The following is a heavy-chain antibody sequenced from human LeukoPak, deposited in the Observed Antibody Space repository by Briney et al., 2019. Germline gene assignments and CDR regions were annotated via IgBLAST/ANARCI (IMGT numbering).Heavy chain of an antibody. J-gene: IGHJ4*02. CDR1: GFTFSSYA. CDR3: AKDHYDFWSGYSLRYFDY. D-gene: IGHD3-3*01. Sequence: HPGGSLRLSCAASGFTFSSYAMSWVRQAPGKGLEWVSAISGSGGSTYHADSVKGRFTISRDNSKNTLYLQMNSLRAEDTAVYYCAKDHYDFWSGYSLRYFDYWGQGTLVTVSS. V-gene: IGHV3-23*01. CDR2: ISGSGGST.